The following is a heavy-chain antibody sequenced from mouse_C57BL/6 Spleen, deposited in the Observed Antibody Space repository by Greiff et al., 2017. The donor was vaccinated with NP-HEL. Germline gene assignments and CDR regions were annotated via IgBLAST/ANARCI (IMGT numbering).Heavy chain of an antibody. V-gene: IGHV8-12*01. CDR2: IYWDDDK. CDR1: GFSLSTSGMG. CDR3: ARSLYYYGSRSFYAMDY. D-gene: IGHD1-1*01. J-gene: IGHJ4*01. Sequence: QVTLKESGPGILQSSQTLSLTCSFSGFSLSTSGMGVSWIRQPSGKGLEWLAHIYWDDDKRYNPSLKSRLTISKDTSRNQVFLKITSVDTADTATYYCARSLYYYGSRSFYAMDYWGQGTSVTVSS.